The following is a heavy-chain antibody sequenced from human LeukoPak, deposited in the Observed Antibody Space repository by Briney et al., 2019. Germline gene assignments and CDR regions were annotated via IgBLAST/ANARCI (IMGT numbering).Heavy chain of an antibody. CDR3: AKGLRLGELSSGFDY. CDR1: GFTFSNYA. V-gene: IGHV3-23*01. CDR2: ISNCGGSA. J-gene: IGHJ4*02. D-gene: IGHD3-16*02. Sequence: PGGSLRLSCGASGFTFSNYAMNWVRQAPGKGLEWVSGISNCGGSAYYADSVKGRFTISRDNSRSTLYLQMNSLRAEDTGVYYCAKGLRLGELSSGFDYWGQGTLVTVSS.